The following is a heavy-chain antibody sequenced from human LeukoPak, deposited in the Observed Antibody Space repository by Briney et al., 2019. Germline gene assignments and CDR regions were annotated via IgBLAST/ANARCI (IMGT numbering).Heavy chain of an antibody. CDR3: AKVQGDCSGGSCYSEDYYFDY. D-gene: IGHD2-15*01. J-gene: IGHJ4*02. V-gene: IGHV3-23*01. Sequence: PGGSLRLSCAASGFTFSSYAMSWVRQAPGKGLEWVSAISGSGGSTYYADSVKGRFTISRDNSKNTLYLQMNSLRAEDTAVYYCAKVQGDCSGGSCYSEDYYFDYWGQGTLVTVSS. CDR2: ISGSGGST. CDR1: GFTFSSYA.